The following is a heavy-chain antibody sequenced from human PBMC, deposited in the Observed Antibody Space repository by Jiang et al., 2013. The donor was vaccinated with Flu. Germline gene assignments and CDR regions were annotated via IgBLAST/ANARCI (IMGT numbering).Heavy chain of an antibody. V-gene: IGHV1-2*02. CDR1: GYTFTDYF. D-gene: IGHD5-18*01. CDR3: ARDPDTPMPIDF. CDR2: IKIRTGET. J-gene: IGHJ4*02. Sequence: SGAEVKKPGASVKASCVASGYTFTDYFIHWVRQAPGQGLEWMGWIKIRTGETNYGQRFQDRVTLTRDTSVNTAYMELSGLRSADTAVYYCARDPDTPMPIDFWGQGTLVT.